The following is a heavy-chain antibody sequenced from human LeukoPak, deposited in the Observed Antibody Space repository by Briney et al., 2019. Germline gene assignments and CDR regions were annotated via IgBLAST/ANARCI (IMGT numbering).Heavy chain of an antibody. J-gene: IGHJ4*02. V-gene: IGHV1-69*11. D-gene: IGHD2-2*01. CDR3: ARGCNRASCSFDS. Sequence: SVKVSCKASGGIFSSYAVSWVRQAPGQGLEWMGRIIPFLGTTNYAQRFQGRVTITTDESTSTAYMELSGLRSDDTAVYYCARGCNRASCSFDSWGQGTLVTVSS. CDR1: GGIFSSYA. CDR2: IIPFLGTT.